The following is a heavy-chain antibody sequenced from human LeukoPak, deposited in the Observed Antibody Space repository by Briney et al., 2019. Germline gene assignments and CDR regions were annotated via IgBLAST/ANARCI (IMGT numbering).Heavy chain of an antibody. J-gene: IGHJ4*02. CDR1: GGSFSGYY. CDR2: INHSGST. Sequence: SETLSLTCAVYGGSFSGYYWSWIRQPPGKGLEWIGEINHSGSTNYNPPLKSRVTISVDTSKNQFSLKLSSVTAADTAVYYCARGYLVGYYDSSGYYYYFDYWGQGTLVTVSS. CDR3: ARGYLVGYYDSSGYYYYFDY. D-gene: IGHD3-22*01. V-gene: IGHV4-34*01.